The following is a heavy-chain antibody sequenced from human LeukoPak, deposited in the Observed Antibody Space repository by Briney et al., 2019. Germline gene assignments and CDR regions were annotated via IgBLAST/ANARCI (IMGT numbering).Heavy chain of an antibody. CDR2: IYTSGST. CDR1: GGSFSGYY. D-gene: IGHD3-10*01. V-gene: IGHV4-59*10. Sequence: SETLSLTCAVYGGSFSGYYWSWIRQPPGKGLEWIGRIYTSGSTNYNPSLKSRVTMSVDTSKNQFSLKLSSVTAADTAVYYCAXXRXLLXXGXLSXHYYYYYGMDVWGQGTTVTVSS. CDR3: AXXRXLLXXGXLSXHYYYYYGMDV. J-gene: IGHJ6*02.